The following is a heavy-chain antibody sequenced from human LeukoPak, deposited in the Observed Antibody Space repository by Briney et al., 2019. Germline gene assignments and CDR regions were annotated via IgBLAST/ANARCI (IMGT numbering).Heavy chain of an antibody. D-gene: IGHD3-16*01. CDR1: GGTFSSYA. J-gene: IGHJ5*02. Sequence: SVKVSCKASGGTFSSYAISWVRQAPGQGLEWMGGIIPIFGTANYAQKFQGRVTITADESTSTAYMELSSLRSEDTAVYYCAGYDPLSNWFDPWGQGTLVTVSS. CDR2: IIPIFGTA. CDR3: AGYDPLSNWFDP. V-gene: IGHV1-69*01.